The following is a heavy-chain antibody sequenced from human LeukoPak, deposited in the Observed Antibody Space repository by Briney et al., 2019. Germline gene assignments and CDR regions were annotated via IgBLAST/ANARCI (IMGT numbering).Heavy chain of an antibody. J-gene: IGHJ4*02. D-gene: IGHD1-26*01. Sequence: GASVKVSCKTSGYSFTNFGISWVRQAPGQGLEWMGWINPNSGGTNYAQKFQGRVTMTRDTSISTAYMELSRLRSDDTAVYYCARQDTSGSYIDYWGQGTLVTVSS. CDR3: ARQDTSGSYIDY. V-gene: IGHV1-2*02. CDR2: INPNSGGT. CDR1: GYSFTNFG.